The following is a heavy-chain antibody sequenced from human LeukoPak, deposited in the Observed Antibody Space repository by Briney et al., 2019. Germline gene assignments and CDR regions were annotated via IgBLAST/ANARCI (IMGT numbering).Heavy chain of an antibody. D-gene: IGHD2-15*01. CDR1: GFTFRSYW. Sequence: PGGSLRLSCAASGFTFRSYWMHWVRQAPGKGLVWVSRISSDGSDISYADSVKGRFTISRDNSKNTLYLQMNSLRAEDTAVYYCAKGYCSGGSCPLVWYFDLWGRGTLVTVSS. CDR3: AKGYCSGGSCPLVWYFDL. V-gene: IGHV3-74*01. J-gene: IGHJ2*01. CDR2: ISSDGSDI.